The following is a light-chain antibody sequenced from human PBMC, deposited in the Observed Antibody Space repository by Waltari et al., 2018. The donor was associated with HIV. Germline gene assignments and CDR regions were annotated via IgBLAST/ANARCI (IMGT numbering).Light chain of an antibody. CDR3: CSYAGSSSYV. CDR2: EVN. J-gene: IGLJ1*01. V-gene: IGLV2-23*02. CDR1: SSDGGSYNL. Sequence: QSALTQPASVSGSPGQSITISCTGTSSDGGSYNLVSWYQNHPGKAPKLMIYEVNKRPSGVSNRLSGSKSGNTASLTISGLQAEDEADYYCCSYAGSSSYVFGSGTKVTVL.